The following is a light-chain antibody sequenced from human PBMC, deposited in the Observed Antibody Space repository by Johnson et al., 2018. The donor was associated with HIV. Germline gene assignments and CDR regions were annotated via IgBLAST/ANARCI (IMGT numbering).Light chain of an antibody. CDR3: GPWDSSLSAFYV. Sequence: QSALTQPPSVSAAPGQKVTISCSGSSSNIGNNYVSWYQQLPGTAPKLLIYGNNKRPSGIPDRFSGSKSGTSATLGITGLQTGDEADYYCGPWDSSLSAFYVFGTGTKVTVL. J-gene: IGLJ1*01. CDR2: GNN. V-gene: IGLV1-51*02. CDR1: SSNIGNNY.